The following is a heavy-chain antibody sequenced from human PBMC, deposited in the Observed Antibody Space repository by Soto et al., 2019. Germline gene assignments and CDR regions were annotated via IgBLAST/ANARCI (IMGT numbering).Heavy chain of an antibody. CDR3: ARDGPILTGYFVTAGDY. CDR1: GYTFTSYD. D-gene: IGHD3-9*01. Sequence: ASVKVSCKASGYTFTSYDMHWVRQAPGQRLEWMGWINAGNGNTKYSQKFQGRVTITRDTSASTAYMELSSLRSEDTAVYYCARDGPILTGYFVTAGDYWGKGTLVTVSS. V-gene: IGHV1-3*01. J-gene: IGHJ4*02. CDR2: INAGNGNT.